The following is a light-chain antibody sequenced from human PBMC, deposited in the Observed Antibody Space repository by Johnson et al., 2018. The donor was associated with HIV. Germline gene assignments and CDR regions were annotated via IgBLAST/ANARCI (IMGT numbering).Light chain of an antibody. Sequence: QAVLTQPPSVSAAPGQKVTISCSGSSSNIGNNYVSWYQQLPGTAPKLLIYENNKRPSAIPDRFSGSKSGTSATLGITGLQTGDEADYYCGTWDSSLSAWVVGTGTKVTVL. CDR3: GTWDSSLSAWV. CDR1: SSNIGNNY. V-gene: IGLV1-51*02. CDR2: ENN. J-gene: IGLJ1*01.